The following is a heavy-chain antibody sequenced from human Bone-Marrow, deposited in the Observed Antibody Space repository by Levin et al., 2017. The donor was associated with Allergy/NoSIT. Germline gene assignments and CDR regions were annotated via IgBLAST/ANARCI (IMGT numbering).Heavy chain of an antibody. Sequence: GESLKISCVASGFSFSGYWMQWVRQVPGKGLVWVSRLSGDGSETKYADSVKGRFTISRDNTRNTLYLQINSLRPEDTAVYYCAREGPTVTTPMDVWGQGTMVTVSS. CDR1: GFSFSGYW. D-gene: IGHD4-17*01. CDR2: LSGDGSET. J-gene: IGHJ6*02. CDR3: AREGPTVTTPMDV. V-gene: IGHV3-74*01.